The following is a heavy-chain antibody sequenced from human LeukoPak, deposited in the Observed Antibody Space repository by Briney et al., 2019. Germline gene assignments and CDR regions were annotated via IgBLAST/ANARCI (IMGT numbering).Heavy chain of an antibody. CDR3: ATHWGSYCP. Sequence: GGSLRLSCVLSGFRFRDYYMHWVRQAPGKRLEWVSSISGNSNNMYYADSVKGRFIISRDNAKNSVFLQMHSLRADDTGIYYCATHWGSYCPWGQGALVTVSS. V-gene: IGHV3-69-1*02. CDR1: GFRFRDYY. D-gene: IGHD3-16*01. J-gene: IGHJ5*02. CDR2: ISGNSNNM.